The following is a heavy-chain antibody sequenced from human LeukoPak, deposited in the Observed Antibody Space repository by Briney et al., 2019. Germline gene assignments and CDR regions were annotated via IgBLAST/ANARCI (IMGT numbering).Heavy chain of an antibody. J-gene: IGHJ4*02. CDR1: GFTFSGSA. V-gene: IGHV3-30-3*01. D-gene: IGHD2-2*01. Sequence: GGSLRLSCAASGFTFSGSAMHWVRQAPGKGLEWVAVISYDGSNKYYADSVKGRFTISRDNSKNTLYLQMNSLRAEDTAVYYCARDRLVPAAYYFDYWGQGTLVTVSS. CDR3: ARDRLVPAAYYFDY. CDR2: ISYDGSNK.